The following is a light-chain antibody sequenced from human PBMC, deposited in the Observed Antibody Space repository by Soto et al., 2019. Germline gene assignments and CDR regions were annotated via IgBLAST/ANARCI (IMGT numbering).Light chain of an antibody. CDR3: QQYGSSPTGT. J-gene: IGKJ1*01. Sequence: RSVSGGRGAPGARRIIQSVSSNYLAWYQQKPGQAPRLLIYGASTRASGIPDRFSGSWSGTAFSLTIRRLQPEGSAAYYSQQYGSSPTGTVGRGTKVDIK. V-gene: IGKV3-20*01. CDR2: GAS. CDR1: QSVSSNY.